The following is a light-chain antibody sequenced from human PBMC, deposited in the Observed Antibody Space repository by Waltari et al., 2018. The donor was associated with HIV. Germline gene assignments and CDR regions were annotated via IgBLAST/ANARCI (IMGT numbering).Light chain of an antibody. CDR2: EIS. CDR1: SNDVGGYNY. CDR3: ESYTSTSVWV. J-gene: IGLJ3*02. V-gene: IGLV2-14*01. Sequence: QSALTQPASVSGSPGQSITISCTGSSNDVGGYNYVSWYQQHPAKAPRLMIYEISPRPSGVSDRFSGSKSGDTASLTISGLQPEDEADYYCESYTSTSVWVFGGGTRLTVL.